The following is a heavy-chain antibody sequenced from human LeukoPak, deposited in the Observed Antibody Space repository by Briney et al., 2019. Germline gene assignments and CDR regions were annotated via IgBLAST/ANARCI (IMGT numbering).Heavy chain of an antibody. D-gene: IGHD6-13*01. CDR1: GGSISSYY. CDR2: IYRTGST. J-gene: IGHJ4*02. Sequence: SETLSLTCNVSGGSISSYYWSWIRQPPGKGLEWIGYIYRTGSTNYNPSLKSRVTISADTSKSQFSLSLSSVTAADTAVYYCARQRDLQQLTPFDYWGQGTLVTVSS. CDR3: ARQRDLQQLTPFDY. V-gene: IGHV4-59*08.